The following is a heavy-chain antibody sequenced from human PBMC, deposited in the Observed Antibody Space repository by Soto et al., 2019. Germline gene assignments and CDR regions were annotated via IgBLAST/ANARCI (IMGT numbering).Heavy chain of an antibody. CDR3: MRVLGYTFEPGKTRYYAMDV. J-gene: IGHJ6*02. Sequence: QVQLVQSGAEVKKPGSSVTVSCKTSGGTFSKDAINWVRQAPGQGLEWMGLLIPVFGSPIYAQKFQGRIRITADESTSTAFMDLSSLRSEDTAVYYCMRVLGYTFEPGKTRYYAMDVWGQGTTVSFSS. CDR2: LIPVFGSP. D-gene: IGHD5-18*01. CDR1: GGTFSKDA. V-gene: IGHV1-69*01.